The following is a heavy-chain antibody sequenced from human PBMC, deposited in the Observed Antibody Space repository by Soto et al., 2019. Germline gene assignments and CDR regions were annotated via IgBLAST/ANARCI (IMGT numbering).Heavy chain of an antibody. CDR3: TRDASRDSSARGWFDP. J-gene: IGHJ5*02. CDR1: GCTFRSFT. CDR2: ISSNSAYI. Sequence: GGLLVPCSASGCTFRSFTMNWVRQAAGKGLEWVSTISSNSAYIYYTDALRGRFTISRDNAKNSLHLQMNSLRAEDTAVYYCTRDASRDSSARGWFDPWGPGTLVTVSS. D-gene: IGHD6-13*01. V-gene: IGHV3-21*01.